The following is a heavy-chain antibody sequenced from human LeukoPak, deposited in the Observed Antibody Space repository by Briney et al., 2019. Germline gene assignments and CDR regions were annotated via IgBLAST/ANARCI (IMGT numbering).Heavy chain of an antibody. CDR2: IYYSGST. CDR3: ARTQTDSSGYYWDY. Sequence: SETLSLTCTVSGGSISSYYWSWIRQPPGKGLEWIGYIYYSGSTNYNPSLKSRVTISVDTSKNQFSLKLSSVTAADTAVYYCARTQTDSSGYYWDYWGQGTLVTVSS. J-gene: IGHJ4*02. CDR1: GGSISSYY. V-gene: IGHV4-59*01. D-gene: IGHD3-22*01.